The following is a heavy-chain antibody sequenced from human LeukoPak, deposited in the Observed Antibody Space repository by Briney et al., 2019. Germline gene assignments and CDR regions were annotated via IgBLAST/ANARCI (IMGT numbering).Heavy chain of an antibody. V-gene: IGHV3-20*04. D-gene: IGHD6-19*01. CDR2: IIWNVGST. Sequence: PGGSLRLSCAASGFTFGDYGLSWVRQAPGKGLEWVSGIIWNVGSTGYADSVKGRFTISRDKSTNSVYLQLNSLRAEATALYYCVRGLMEIAVASLVDYWGQRTLVTVSS. J-gene: IGHJ4*02. CDR3: VRGLMEIAVASLVDY. CDR1: GFTFGDYG.